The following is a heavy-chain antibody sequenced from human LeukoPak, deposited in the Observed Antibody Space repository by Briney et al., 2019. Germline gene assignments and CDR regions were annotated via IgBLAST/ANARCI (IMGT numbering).Heavy chain of an antibody. CDR3: ARDPSSGYYEYYFDY. CDR1: GFTFSSYS. V-gene: IGHV3-21*01. D-gene: IGHD3-22*01. Sequence: GGSLRLSCAASGFTFSSYSMNWVRQAPGKGLEWVSSISSGSTYMYYADSVKGRFTISRDNAQNSMYLQMNSLRAEDTAVYYCARDPSSGYYEYYFDYWGQGTLVTVSS. CDR2: ISSGSTYM. J-gene: IGHJ4*02.